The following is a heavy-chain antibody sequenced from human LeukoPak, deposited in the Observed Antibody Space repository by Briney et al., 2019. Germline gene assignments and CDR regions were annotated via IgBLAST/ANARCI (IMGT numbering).Heavy chain of an antibody. CDR1: GGSISSYY. Sequence: PSETLSLTCTVSGGSISSYYWSWIRQPPGKGLEWIGYIYYSGSTNYNPSLKSRVTISVDTSKNQFSLKLSSVTAADTAVYYCARHLWEGYCSGGSCYFDYWGQGTLVTVSS. CDR2: IYYSGST. D-gene: IGHD2-15*01. J-gene: IGHJ4*02. CDR3: ARHLWEGYCSGGSCYFDY. V-gene: IGHV4-59*08.